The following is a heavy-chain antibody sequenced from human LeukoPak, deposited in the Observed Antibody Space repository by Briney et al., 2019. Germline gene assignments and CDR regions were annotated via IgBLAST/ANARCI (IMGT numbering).Heavy chain of an antibody. J-gene: IGHJ1*01. CDR2: INSDGSST. CDR3: AAQGVFSHGGY. Sequence: PGGSLRLSCAASGLTFSRYWMHWVRRAPGKGLVWVSRINSDGSSTTYADSVKGRFTISRDTSKNTLYLQMNSLRAEDTAVYYCAAQGVFSHGGYWGQGTLVTVSS. D-gene: IGHD3-16*01. CDR1: GLTFSRYW. V-gene: IGHV3-74*01.